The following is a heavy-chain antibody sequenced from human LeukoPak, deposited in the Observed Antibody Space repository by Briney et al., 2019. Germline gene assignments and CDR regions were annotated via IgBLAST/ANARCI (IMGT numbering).Heavy chain of an antibody. CDR1: GFTFSSYA. Sequence: GGSLRLSCAASGFTFSSYAMSWVRQAPGKGLEWVSTVTGGGGSTYYADSVKGRFTISRDNTRKSVYLEMDSLRVQDTALYYCARAPVIFGSGTQDAFDIWGQGTMVTVSS. CDR3: ARAPVIFGSGTQDAFDI. CDR2: VTGGGGST. J-gene: IGHJ3*02. D-gene: IGHD3-10*01. V-gene: IGHV3-23*01.